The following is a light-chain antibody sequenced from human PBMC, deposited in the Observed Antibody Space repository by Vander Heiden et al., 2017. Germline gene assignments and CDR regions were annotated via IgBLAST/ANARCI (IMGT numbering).Light chain of an antibody. CDR2: KAS. CDR1: QSISSG. CDR3: QQYNSYSWT. V-gene: IGKV1-5*03. J-gene: IGKJ1*01. Sequence: DIQMTQSPSTLSASVGDRVTITCRASQSISSGLAWYKQKPGKAPKLLIYKASSLESGVPSRFSGSGSETAFTLTISSLQPDDFATYYCQQYNSYSWTLGQGTKVEIK.